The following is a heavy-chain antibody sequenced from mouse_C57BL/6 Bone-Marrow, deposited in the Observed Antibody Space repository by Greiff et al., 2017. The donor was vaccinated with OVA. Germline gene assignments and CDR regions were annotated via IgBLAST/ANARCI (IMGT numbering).Heavy chain of an antibody. J-gene: IGHJ2*01. CDR3: ARRGYPYYFDY. CDR1: GFTFSSYA. V-gene: IGHV5-4*01. Sequence: EVQLVESGGGLVKPGGSLKLSCAASGFTFSSYAMSWVRQTPEKRLEWVATISDGGSYTYYPDNVKGRFTISRDNAKNNLYLQMSHLKSEDTAMYYCARRGYPYYFDYWGQGTTLTVSS. CDR2: ISDGGSYT.